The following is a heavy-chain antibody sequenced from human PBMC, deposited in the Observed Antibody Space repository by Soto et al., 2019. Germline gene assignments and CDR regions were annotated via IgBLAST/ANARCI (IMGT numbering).Heavy chain of an antibody. CDR1: GVSISSYY. Sequence: ASETLSLTCTVSGVSISSYYWSWIRQPPGKGLEWIGYIYYSGSTNYNPSLKSRVTISVDTSKNQFSLKLSSVAAADTAVYYCARGLNYYGSGTLPDYWGQGTLVTVSS. CDR2: IYYSGST. CDR3: ARGLNYYGSGTLPDY. V-gene: IGHV4-59*12. J-gene: IGHJ4*02. D-gene: IGHD3-10*01.